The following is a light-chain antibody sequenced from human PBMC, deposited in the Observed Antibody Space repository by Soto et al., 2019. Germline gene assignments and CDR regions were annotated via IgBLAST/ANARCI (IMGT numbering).Light chain of an antibody. Sequence: QSVLTQPPSVSGAPGQRVTISCTGSSSNIGAGYDVHWYQQLPGTAPKLLIYGNSNRPSGVPDRFSGSQSGTSDSLAITGIQAEEEAADYCQDYDSRLSVCVFGGGTKLTV. J-gene: IGLJ3*02. CDR2: GNS. V-gene: IGLV1-40*01. CDR1: SSNIGAGYD. CDR3: QDYDSRLSVCV.